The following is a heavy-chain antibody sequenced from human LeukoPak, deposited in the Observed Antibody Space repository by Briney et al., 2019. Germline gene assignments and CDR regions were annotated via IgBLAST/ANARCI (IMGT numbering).Heavy chain of an antibody. CDR1: GFTFSTYW. V-gene: IGHV3-74*03. CDR3: ARASTTVPNLLDN. D-gene: IGHD4-17*01. Sequence: GVSLRLSCVASGFTFSTYWMHWVRQAPGKGLLWVSRLSSDGSTTAYADSLKGRFTISRGNAKHTLYLQMNSLRAEDTAVYFCARASTTVPNLLDNWGQGTLVTVSS. CDR2: LSSDGSTT. J-gene: IGHJ4*02.